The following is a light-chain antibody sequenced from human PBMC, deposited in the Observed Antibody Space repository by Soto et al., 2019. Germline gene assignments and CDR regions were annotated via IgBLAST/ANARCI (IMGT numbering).Light chain of an antibody. CDR3: QQYGTSPRT. CDR2: ETS. V-gene: IGKV3-20*01. J-gene: IGKJ1*01. Sequence: EIVLTQSPGTLSLSPGERATLSCRVSQSFSSSYLAWYQQKPGQAPRLLIYETSSRATGIPDRFSGSGSQTDFTLTISRLEPEDFAVYYCQQYGTSPRTFGQGTKV. CDR1: QSFSSSY.